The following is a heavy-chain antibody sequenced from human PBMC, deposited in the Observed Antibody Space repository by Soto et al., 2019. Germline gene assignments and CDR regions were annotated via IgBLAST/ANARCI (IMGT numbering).Heavy chain of an antibody. Sequence: GGSMRLSCAASGFNFRSYGMSWVRQAPGKGLEWVAVISDDGTNKDYADSVKGRFTISRDNSRNTLNLRMDSLRAEDTAVYYCAKERRGRADSYPAMVRGHRFDYWGQGTLVTFSS. CDR1: GFNFRSYG. D-gene: IGHD5-18*01. CDR3: AKERRGRADSYPAMVRGHRFDY. CDR2: ISDDGTNK. V-gene: IGHV3-30*18. J-gene: IGHJ4*01.